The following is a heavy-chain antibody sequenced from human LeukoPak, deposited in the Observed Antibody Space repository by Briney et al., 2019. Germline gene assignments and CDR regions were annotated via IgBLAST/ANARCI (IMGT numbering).Heavy chain of an antibody. J-gene: IGHJ4*02. V-gene: IGHV4-30-4*08. CDR1: GGSISSGDYY. CDR2: IYYSGST. CDR3: ARENYPPSYYYDSSGSQAYFDY. Sequence: PSETLSLTCTVSGGSISSGDYYWSWIRQPPGKGLEWIGYIYYSGSTYYNPSLKSRVTISVDKSKNQFSLKLSSVTAADTAVYYCARENYPPSYYYDSSGSQAYFDYWGQGTLVTVSS. D-gene: IGHD3-22*01.